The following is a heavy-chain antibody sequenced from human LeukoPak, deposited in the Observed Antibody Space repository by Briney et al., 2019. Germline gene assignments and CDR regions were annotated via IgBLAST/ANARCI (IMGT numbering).Heavy chain of an antibody. CDR2: LNHSGST. CDR1: TGTFNDNH. J-gene: IGHJ4*02. D-gene: IGHD5-18*01. V-gene: IGHV4-34*01. Sequence: PSEKLSCTAAVYTGTFNDNHWRRHRHPPGKGLEGRVELNHSGSTNYNPSHKSRVTITVDTSNNPFSVQRSPVTADTTAGYVCARVRTWIQLWFVDYWGQGTLVTVSS. CDR3: ARVRTWIQLWFVDY.